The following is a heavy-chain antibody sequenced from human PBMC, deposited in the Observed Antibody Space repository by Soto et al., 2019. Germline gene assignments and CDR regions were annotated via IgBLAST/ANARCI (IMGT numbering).Heavy chain of an antibody. D-gene: IGHD6-6*01. CDR3: AKDHLSIAVGPFDY. CDR2: ISGSGGST. Sequence: PVGSLSLSCAASGFTFSSYAMSWVRQAPGKGLEWVSAISGSGGSTYYADSVKGRFTISRDNSKNTLYLQMNSLRAEDTAVYYCAKDHLSIAVGPFDYWGQGTLVTVSS. V-gene: IGHV3-23*01. CDR1: GFTFSSYA. J-gene: IGHJ4*02.